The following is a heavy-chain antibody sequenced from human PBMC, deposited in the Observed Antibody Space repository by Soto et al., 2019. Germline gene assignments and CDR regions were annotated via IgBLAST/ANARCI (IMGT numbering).Heavy chain of an antibody. J-gene: IGHJ4*02. CDR3: ARSIVVVTALDY. CDR2: INAGNGNT. CDR1: GYTFTSCA. Sequence: QVQLVQYGAEEKKPGASVKVSCRASGYTFTSCAMHWVRQAPGQRVEWMGWINAGNGNTKYSQKFQGRVTITRDTSASTADMELSSLRSEDTAVYYCARSIVVVTALDYWGQGTLVTVSS. D-gene: IGHD2-21*02. V-gene: IGHV1-3*05.